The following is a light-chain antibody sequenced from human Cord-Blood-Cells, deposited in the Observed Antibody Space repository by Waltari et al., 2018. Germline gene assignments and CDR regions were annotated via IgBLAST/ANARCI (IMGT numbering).Light chain of an antibody. V-gene: IGKV1-5*03. J-gene: IGKJ1*01. Sequence: DIQMTQSPSTLSASVGDRVTITCRASQSISSWLAWDQQKPGKAPKLLIYKASSLESGVPSRCSGSGSGTEFNLTISSLQPDDFATYYCQQYNSYSWTFGQGTKVEIK. CDR2: KAS. CDR3: QQYNSYSWT. CDR1: QSISSW.